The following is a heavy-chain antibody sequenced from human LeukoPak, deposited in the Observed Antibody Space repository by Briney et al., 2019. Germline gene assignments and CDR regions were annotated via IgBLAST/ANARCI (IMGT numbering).Heavy chain of an antibody. V-gene: IGHV5-51*01. Sequence: GESLKISCKGSGYSFTTYRTGWVRQTPGKGLEWMGIIYPGDSDTRYSPSFQGQVTISADKSISTAYLQWSSLKASDTAMYYCARSPRIAVAGTFDYYYYGMDVWGQGTTVTVSS. CDR1: GYSFTTYR. CDR2: IYPGDSDT. J-gene: IGHJ6*02. CDR3: ARSPRIAVAGTFDYYYYGMDV. D-gene: IGHD6-19*01.